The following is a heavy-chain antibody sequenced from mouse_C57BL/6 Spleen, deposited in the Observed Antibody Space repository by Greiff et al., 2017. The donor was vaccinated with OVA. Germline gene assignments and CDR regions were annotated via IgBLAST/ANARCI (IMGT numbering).Heavy chain of an antibody. CDR2: IDPETGGT. J-gene: IGHJ4*01. V-gene: IGHV1-15*01. CDR1: GYTFTDYE. CDR3: TREYPYLPEGGYAMDY. D-gene: IGHD2-1*01. Sequence: QVHVKQSGAELVRPGASVTLSCKASGYTFTDYEMHWVKQTPVHGLEWIGAIDPETGGTAYNQKFKGKAILTADKSSSTAYMELRSLTSEDSAVYYCTREYPYLPEGGYAMDYWGQGTSVTVSS.